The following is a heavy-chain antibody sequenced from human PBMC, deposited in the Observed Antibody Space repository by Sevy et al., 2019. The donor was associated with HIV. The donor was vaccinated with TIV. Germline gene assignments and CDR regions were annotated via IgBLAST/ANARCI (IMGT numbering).Heavy chain of an antibody. CDR3: AKRRVQSGLSGGGANYGMDV. CDR1: GFPFSNFA. V-gene: IGHV3-23*01. D-gene: IGHD2-8*02. CDR2: LIGGGSRT. Sequence: GGCLRLSCAASGFPFSNFAMSWVRQAPGKGLEWVSTLIGGGSRTYYADSVTGRFIISRDNSRNTLYRQMNSLRAEDTAIYYCAKRRVQSGLSGGGANYGMDVCGRGTTVTVSS. J-gene: IGHJ6*02.